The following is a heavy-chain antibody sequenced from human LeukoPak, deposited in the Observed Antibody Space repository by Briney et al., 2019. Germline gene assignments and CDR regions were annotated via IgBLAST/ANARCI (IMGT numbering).Heavy chain of an antibody. CDR2: IYYSGST. D-gene: IGHD1-26*01. Sequence: KTSETLSLTCTVSGGAISSYYWSWIRQPPGKGLEWIGYIYYSGSTNYNPSLKSRVTISVDTSKIQFSLKLNSVTAADTAVYFCARVGIVGATLGFDFWGQGTLVTVSS. J-gene: IGHJ4*02. V-gene: IGHV4-59*01. CDR3: ARVGIVGATLGFDF. CDR1: GGAISSYY.